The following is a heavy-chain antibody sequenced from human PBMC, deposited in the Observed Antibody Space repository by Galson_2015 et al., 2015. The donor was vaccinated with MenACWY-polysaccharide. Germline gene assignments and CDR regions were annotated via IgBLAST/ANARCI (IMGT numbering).Heavy chain of an antibody. CDR3: ARKGSGSGYFDLDA. CDR1: GFSFSTNW. V-gene: IGHV3-74*01. D-gene: IGHD6-19*01. CDR2: INSDGSTT. J-gene: IGHJ5*02. Sequence: SLRLSCAASGFSFSTNWMHWVRQAPGEGLVWVSRINSDGSTTNYADSARGRFTVSRDNAKSTLYLQMDSLRVEDTAVYFCARKGSGSGYFDLDAWGQGILVTVSS.